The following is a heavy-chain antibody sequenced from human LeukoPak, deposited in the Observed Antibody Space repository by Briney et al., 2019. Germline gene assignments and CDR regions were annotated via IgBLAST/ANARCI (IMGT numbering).Heavy chain of an antibody. CDR2: ISAYNGNT. D-gene: IGHD2-21*02. Sequence: ASVKVSCEASGYTFTSYGISWVRQAPGQGLEWMGWISAYNGNTNYAQKLQGRVTMTTDTSTSTAYMELRSLRSDDTAVYYCASALGVTTPLDYWGQGTLVTVSS. CDR1: GYTFTSYG. V-gene: IGHV1-18*01. CDR3: ASALGVTTPLDY. J-gene: IGHJ4*02.